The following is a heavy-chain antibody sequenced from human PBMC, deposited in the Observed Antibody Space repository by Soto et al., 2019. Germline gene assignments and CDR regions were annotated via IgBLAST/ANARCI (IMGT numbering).Heavy chain of an antibody. CDR1: GGSFSGYY. CDR2: INHSGST. V-gene: IGHV4-34*01. J-gene: IGHJ4*02. D-gene: IGHD2-8*02. Sequence: QVQLQQWGAGLLKPSETLSLTCAVYGGSFSGYYWTWIRQPPGTGLEWSGTINHSGSTNYNPSPKRRVPISVDTSKNQSSLKLTSVTAAGTAVYYCASDKITGLFDYWGQGTLVTVSS. CDR3: ASDKITGLFDY.